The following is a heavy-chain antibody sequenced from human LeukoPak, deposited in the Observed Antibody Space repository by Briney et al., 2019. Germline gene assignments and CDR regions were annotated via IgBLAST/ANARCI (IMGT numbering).Heavy chain of an antibody. Sequence: ASVKVSCKASGCTFTSYAMHWVRQAPGQRLEWMGWINAGNGNTKYSQKFQGRVTITRDTSASTAYMELSSLRSEDTAVYYCARGHNWNRGLDFDYWGQGTLVTVSS. D-gene: IGHD1-20*01. CDR1: GCTFTSYA. CDR2: INAGNGNT. J-gene: IGHJ4*02. V-gene: IGHV1-3*01. CDR3: ARGHNWNRGLDFDY.